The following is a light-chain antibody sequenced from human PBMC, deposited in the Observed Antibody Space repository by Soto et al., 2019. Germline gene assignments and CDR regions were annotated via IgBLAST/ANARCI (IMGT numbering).Light chain of an antibody. Sequence: IQLTQSPSSLSASVGDRVTITFRASQGIRNALGWYQQKPVKAPKLLIYAASSLQSGVPSRFSGSGSGTEFTLTISSLQPDDFATYYCHHYNSYLWTFGQGTKADIK. CDR1: QGIRNA. CDR3: HHYNSYLWT. V-gene: IGKV1-17*01. J-gene: IGKJ1*01. CDR2: AAS.